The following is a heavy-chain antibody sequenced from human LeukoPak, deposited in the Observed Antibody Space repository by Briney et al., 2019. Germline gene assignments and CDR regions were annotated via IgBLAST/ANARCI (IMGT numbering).Heavy chain of an antibody. Sequence: PSETLSLTCAVYGGSFSGYYWSWIRQPPGQGLEWIGEINHSGSTNYNPSLKSRVTISVDTSKNHFSLKLRSVTAADTAVYYCPRRRRYYGSGSYQIIAYLYYDMDVWGKGTTVTISS. D-gene: IGHD3-10*01. V-gene: IGHV4-34*01. J-gene: IGHJ6*03. CDR3: PRRRRYYGSGSYQIIAYLYYDMDV. CDR2: INHSGST. CDR1: GGSFSGYY.